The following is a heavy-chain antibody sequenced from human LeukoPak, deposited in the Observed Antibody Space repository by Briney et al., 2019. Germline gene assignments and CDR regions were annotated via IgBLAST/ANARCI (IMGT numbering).Heavy chain of an antibody. CDR1: GFTFSSYH. D-gene: IGHD6-19*01. J-gene: IGHJ4*02. CDR3: AKALGGIAVAQII. CDR2: ISGSGGST. Sequence: PGGSLRLSCAASGFTFSSYHINWVRQAPGKGLEWVSAISGSGGSTYYADSVKGRFTISRDNSKNTLYLQMNSLRVEDTAVYYCAKALGGIAVAQIIWGQGTLVTVSS. V-gene: IGHV3-23*01.